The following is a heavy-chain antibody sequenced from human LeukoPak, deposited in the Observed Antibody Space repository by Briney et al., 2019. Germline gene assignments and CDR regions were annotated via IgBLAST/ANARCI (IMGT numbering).Heavy chain of an antibody. CDR2: IKQDGSEK. Sequence: GGSLRLSCAASGFTFSSYWMSWVRQAPGKGLEWVANIKQDGSEKYYVDSVKGRFTISRDNAKNSLYLQMNSLRAEDTAVYYCARGDCGGDCSPSYYYYYMDVWGKGTTVTISS. CDR1: GFTFSSYW. J-gene: IGHJ6*03. D-gene: IGHD2-21*02. CDR3: ARGDCGGDCSPSYYYYYMDV. V-gene: IGHV3-7*01.